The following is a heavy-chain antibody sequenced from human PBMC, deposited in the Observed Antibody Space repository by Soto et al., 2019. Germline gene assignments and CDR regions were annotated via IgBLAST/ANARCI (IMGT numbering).Heavy chain of an antibody. CDR1: GFTFSSYG. J-gene: IGHJ6*02. D-gene: IGHD3-3*01. CDR2: IWYDGSNK. CDR3: ARDSTPLTYYAFWSGYGMDV. V-gene: IGHV3-33*01. Sequence: QVQLVESGGGVVQPGRSLRLSCAASGFTFSSYGMHWVRQAPGKGLEWVAVIWYDGSNKYYADSVQGRFTISRDNSKNTLYLKMNSLRAEDTAVYYCARDSTPLTYYAFWSGYGMDVWGQGTTVTVSS.